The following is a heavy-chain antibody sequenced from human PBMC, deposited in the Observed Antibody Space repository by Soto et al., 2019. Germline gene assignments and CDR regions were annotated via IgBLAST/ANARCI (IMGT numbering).Heavy chain of an antibody. CDR3: ARDSSWVRGTNKTPFDY. V-gene: IGHV1-46*01. CDR2: INPSGGST. CDR1: GYTFTSYY. Sequence: ASVKVSCKASGYTFTSYYMHWVRQAPGQGLEWMGIINPSGGSTSYAQKFQGRVTMTRDTSASTAYMELSSLRSEDTAMYYCARDSSWVRGTNKTPFDYWGQGALVTVSS. D-gene: IGHD6-6*01. J-gene: IGHJ4*02.